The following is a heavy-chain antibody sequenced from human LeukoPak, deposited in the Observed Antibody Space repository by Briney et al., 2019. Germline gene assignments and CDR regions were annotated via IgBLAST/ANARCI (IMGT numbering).Heavy chain of an antibody. CDR3: SMRAYYDGSGGYSCIDV. D-gene: IGHD3-10*01. Sequence: GGSLRLSCTPSAFTFNRYGIHGLPHAPGKRVEWVTDLSYEGSNKYYADSEKGRYTLYRDNSKYTLYLQMNSLRAEDTAVYCCSMRAYYDGSGGYSCIDVWGKGTTVSV. J-gene: IGHJ6*04. V-gene: IGHV3-30*03. CDR1: AFTFNRYG. CDR2: LSYEGSNK.